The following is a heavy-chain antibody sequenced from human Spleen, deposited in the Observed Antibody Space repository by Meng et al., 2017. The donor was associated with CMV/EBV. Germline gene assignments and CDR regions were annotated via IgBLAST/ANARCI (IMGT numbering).Heavy chain of an antibody. CDR2: IDGRGDRT. D-gene: IGHD6-13*01. V-gene: IGHV3-23*01. CDR3: AKDRIKAAGTYFDY. CDR1: GFTFSDFA. Sequence: SGFTFSDFAMNWVRQAPGKGLEWVSAIDGRGDRTYYADSVKGRFTISRDNSKNTLFLQLNSLRAEDTAVYYCAKDRIKAAGTYFDYWGQGALVTVSS. J-gene: IGHJ4*02.